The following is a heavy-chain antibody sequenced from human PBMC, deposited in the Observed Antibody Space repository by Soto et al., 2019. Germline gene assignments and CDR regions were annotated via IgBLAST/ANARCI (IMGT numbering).Heavy chain of an antibody. J-gene: IGHJ5*02. CDR3: AKDVIPSYWNSWFDP. D-gene: IGHD1-7*01. CDR2: ISGSGGST. V-gene: IGHV3-23*01. CDR1: GFTFSSYA. Sequence: PGGSLRLSCAASGFTFSSYAMSWVRQAPGKGLEWVSAISGSGGSTYYADSVKGRFTISRDNSKNTLYLQMNSLRAEDTAVYYCAKDVIPSYWNSWFDPWGQGTLVTVSS.